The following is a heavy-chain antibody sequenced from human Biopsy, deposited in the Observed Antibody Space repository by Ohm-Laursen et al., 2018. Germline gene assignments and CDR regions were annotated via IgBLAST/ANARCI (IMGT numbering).Heavy chain of an antibody. V-gene: IGHV3-9*01. Sequence: RSLRLSCAALGYTFDDHSMHWVRQVPGRGLEWVSSITWNSGIMDYADSVRGRFTISRDNAKNSLYLQMNSLRAEDTALYYCAKDRLYLGAGSFNFDSWGQGTLVTVSS. J-gene: IGHJ4*02. CDR3: AKDRLYLGAGSFNFDS. CDR1: GYTFDDHS. CDR2: ITWNSGIM. D-gene: IGHD3-16*01.